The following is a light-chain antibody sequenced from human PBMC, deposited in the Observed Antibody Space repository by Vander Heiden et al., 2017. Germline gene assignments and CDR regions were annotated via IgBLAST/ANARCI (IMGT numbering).Light chain of an antibody. CDR1: RSNVGGNT. J-gene: IGLJ1*01. CDR3: ASWDDSMNGYV. Sequence: SVPTQPPSASGTPGPWVTIACSGSRSNVGGNTVDCCQQFPGAAPQHLILGDTQRPSGVPDRFAGCKSGASASLAISGLQSDDEADYFCASWDDSMNGYVLGTGTNVTVL. CDR2: GDT. V-gene: IGLV1-44*01.